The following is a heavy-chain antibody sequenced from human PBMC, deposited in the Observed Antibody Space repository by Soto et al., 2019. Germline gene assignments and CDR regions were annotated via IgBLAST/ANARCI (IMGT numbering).Heavy chain of an antibody. CDR3: AKEGPFANWYFDY. CDR2: ISYDGNVA. D-gene: IGHD1-1*01. V-gene: IGHV3-30*18. CDR1: GFTFSNYG. J-gene: IGHJ4*02. Sequence: QVQLVESEGGVVQPGRSLRLSCAASGFTFSNYGMHWVRQAPGKGLEWVTVISYDGNVAYYADSVKGRFPSSRDNSKNALYLHMNSLRTEDTAVYYCAKEGPFANWYFDYWGQGTLVPVSS.